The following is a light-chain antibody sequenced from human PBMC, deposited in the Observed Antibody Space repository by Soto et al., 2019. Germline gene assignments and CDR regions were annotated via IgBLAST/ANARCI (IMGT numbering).Light chain of an antibody. CDR1: SSDVGGYNY. CDR2: EVS. Sequence: QSVLTQPPSASGSPGQSVTISCTGTSSDVGGYNYVSWYQQHPGKAPKLMIYEVSKRPSGVPDRFSGSKSGNTASLTVSGLQAEDEADYYCSSYAGNNNPYVFGTGTKATVL. CDR3: SSYAGNNNPYV. J-gene: IGLJ1*01. V-gene: IGLV2-8*01.